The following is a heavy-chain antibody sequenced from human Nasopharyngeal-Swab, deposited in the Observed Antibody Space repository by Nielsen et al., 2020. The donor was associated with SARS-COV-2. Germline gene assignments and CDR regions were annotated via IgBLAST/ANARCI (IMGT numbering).Heavy chain of an antibody. Sequence: GGSLRLSCAASGFTFSSYGMHWVRQAPGKGLEWVAVISYDGSNKYYADSVKGRFTISRDNSKNTLYLQINSLRAEDTAVYYCAKDGRVDIVATGYYYYYYMDVWGKGTTVTVSS. D-gene: IGHD5-12*01. CDR3: AKDGRVDIVATGYYYYYYMDV. CDR2: ISYDGSNK. J-gene: IGHJ6*03. CDR1: GFTFSSYG. V-gene: IGHV3-30*18.